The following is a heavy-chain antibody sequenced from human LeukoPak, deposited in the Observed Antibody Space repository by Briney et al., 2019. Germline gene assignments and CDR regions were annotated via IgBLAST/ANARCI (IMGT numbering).Heavy chain of an antibody. J-gene: IGHJ4*02. CDR2: ISSSSSTI. D-gene: IGHD6-19*01. CDR1: GSPFGRFN. CDR3: AREPGGLAVAGNFDY. V-gene: IGHV3-48*01. Sequence: GGSRGLSGAAFGSPFGRFNMNGAGRPQGRGWDGVSYISSSSSTIYYADSVKGRFTISRDNAKNSLYLQMNSLRAEDTAVYYCAREPGGLAVAGNFDYWGQGTLVTVSS.